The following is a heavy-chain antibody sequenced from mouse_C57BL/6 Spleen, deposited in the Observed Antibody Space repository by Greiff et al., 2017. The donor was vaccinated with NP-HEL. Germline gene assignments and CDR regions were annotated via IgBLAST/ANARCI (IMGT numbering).Heavy chain of an antibody. V-gene: IGHV1-54*01. J-gene: IGHJ2*01. Sequence: VQLVESGAELVRPGTSVKVSCKASGYAFTNYLIEWVKQRPGQGLEWIGVINPGSGGTNYNEKFKGKATLTADKSSSTAYMQLSSLTSEDSAVYFCARREHFDYWGQGTTLTVSS. CDR1: GYAFTNYL. CDR2: INPGSGGT. CDR3: ARREHFDY.